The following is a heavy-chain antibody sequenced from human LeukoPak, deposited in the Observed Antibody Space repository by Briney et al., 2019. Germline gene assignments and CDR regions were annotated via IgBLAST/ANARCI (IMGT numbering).Heavy chain of an antibody. CDR3: ARGRRIAAAGTSNWFDP. J-gene: IGHJ5*02. CDR1: GFTFSSYD. Sequence: GGSPRLSCAASGFTFSSYDMHWVRQATGKGLEWVSAIGTAGDTYYPGSVKGRFTISRENAKNSLYLQMNSLRAGDTAVYYCARGRRIAAAGTSNWFDPWGQGTLVTVSS. V-gene: IGHV3-13*01. D-gene: IGHD6-13*01. CDR2: IGTAGDT.